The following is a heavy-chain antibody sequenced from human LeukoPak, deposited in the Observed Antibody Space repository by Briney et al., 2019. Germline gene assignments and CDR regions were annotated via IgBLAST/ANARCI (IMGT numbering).Heavy chain of an antibody. V-gene: IGHV3-30*18. CDR3: AKSPAYSSSSHYCYGMDV. D-gene: IGHD6-6*01. CDR2: ISYDGSNK. J-gene: IGHJ6*02. Sequence: GRSVRLSCAASGFTFSSYGMHWVRQAPGKGLEWVAGISYDGSNKYYADSVKGRFTIARDNSNNSLYLQMNSLRAEDTAVYYCAKSPAYSSSSHYCYGMDVWGQGTTVTVSS. CDR1: GFTFSSYG.